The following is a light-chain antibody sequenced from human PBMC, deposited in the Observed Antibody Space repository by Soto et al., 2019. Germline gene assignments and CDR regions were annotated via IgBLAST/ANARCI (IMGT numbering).Light chain of an antibody. CDR3: LLYYGGAQLI. CDR1: TGAVTSGNY. J-gene: IGLJ2*01. CDR2: TTN. Sequence: QAVVTQEPSLNVSPGGTVTLTCASSTGAVTSGNYASWFQQRPGQAPRTLIYTTNSRHSWTPARFSGSLLGDKAALTLSGVQPEDEADYYCLLYYGGAQLIFGGGTKLTVL. V-gene: IGLV7-43*01.